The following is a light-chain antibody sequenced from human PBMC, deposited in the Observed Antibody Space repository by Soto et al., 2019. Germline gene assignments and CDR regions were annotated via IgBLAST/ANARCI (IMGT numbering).Light chain of an antibody. Sequence: DIPMTQSPSSLSASVGDRVIITCRTSQSISSYLNWYQQKPGEVPKLLIYTTSTLQSGVPSRFSGSGSGTDFTLTISSLQPEDFATYYCQQSDSDPWTFGQGTKVEIK. V-gene: IGKV1-39*01. CDR2: TTS. CDR1: QSISSY. CDR3: QQSDSDPWT. J-gene: IGKJ1*01.